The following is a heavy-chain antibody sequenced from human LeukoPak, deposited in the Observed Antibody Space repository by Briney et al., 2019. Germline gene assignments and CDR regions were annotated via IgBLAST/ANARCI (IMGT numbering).Heavy chain of an antibody. D-gene: IGHD5-12*01. J-gene: IGHJ4*02. Sequence: GALVKVSCKASGYTFTSYGIGWVRQAPGQGLEWMGWISAYDGNTDYAQNLQGRVTMTTDTSTSTAYMELRSLRSDDTAVYYCARDRLDIVTTINFDYWGQGTLVTVSS. V-gene: IGHV1-18*01. CDR2: ISAYDGNT. CDR1: GYTFTSYG. CDR3: ARDRLDIVTTINFDY.